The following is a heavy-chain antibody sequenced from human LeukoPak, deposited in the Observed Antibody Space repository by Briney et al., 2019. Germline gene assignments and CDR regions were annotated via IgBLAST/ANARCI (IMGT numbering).Heavy chain of an antibody. Sequence: SETLSLTCTVSGGSISSGSYYWSWIRQPPGKGLEWIGEINHSGSTNYNPSLKSRVTISVDTSKNQFSLKLSSVTAADTAVYYCARGQSLGRLLWFGELFDYWGQGTLVTVSS. J-gene: IGHJ4*02. D-gene: IGHD3-10*01. CDR2: INHSGST. CDR3: ARGQSLGRLLWFGELFDY. CDR1: GGSISSGSYY. V-gene: IGHV4-39*07.